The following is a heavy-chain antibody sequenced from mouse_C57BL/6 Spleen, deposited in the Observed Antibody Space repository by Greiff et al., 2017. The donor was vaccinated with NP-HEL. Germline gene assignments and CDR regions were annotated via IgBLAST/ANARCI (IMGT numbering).Heavy chain of an antibody. J-gene: IGHJ2*01. CDR1: GYTFTSYW. D-gene: IGHD1-1*01. V-gene: IGHV1-5*01. Sequence: EVKLQESGTVLARPGASVKMSCKTSGYTFTSYWMHWVKQRPGQGLEWIGAIYPGNSDTSYNQKFKGKAKLTAVTSASTAYMELSSLTNEDSAVYYCTRGDAGSSYGNYFDDWGQGTTLTVSS. CDR3: TRGDAGSSYGNYFDD. CDR2: IYPGNSDT.